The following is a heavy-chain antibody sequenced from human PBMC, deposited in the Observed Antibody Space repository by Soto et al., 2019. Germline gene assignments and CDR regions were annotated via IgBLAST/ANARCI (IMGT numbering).Heavy chain of an antibody. Sequence: GESLKISCKGSGYSFTSYWISWVRQMPGKGLEWMGRIEPSDSYTNYSPSFQGHVTISADKSISTAYLQWSSLKASDTAMYYCASPSPSITIFGVVPADYYGMDVWGQGTTVTVSS. CDR1: GYSFTSYW. CDR3: ASPSPSITIFGVVPADYYGMDV. J-gene: IGHJ6*02. CDR2: IEPSDSYT. V-gene: IGHV5-10-1*01. D-gene: IGHD3-3*01.